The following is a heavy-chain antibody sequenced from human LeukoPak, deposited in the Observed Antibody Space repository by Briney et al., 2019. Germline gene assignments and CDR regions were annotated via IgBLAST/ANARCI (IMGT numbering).Heavy chain of an antibody. CDR3: ARGHRSFRVVIFHGLGYYMDV. V-gene: IGHV4-39*07. J-gene: IGHJ6*03. D-gene: IGHD3-3*01. Sequence: SETLSLTCIVPGGSISSSSYYWAWIRQSPGKGLEWIGTFSSGGSAYYNPSLTSRVSISKDTSDNQFSLRLYSVTAADTAVYYCARGHRSFRVVIFHGLGYYMDVWGKGTTVTVSS. CDR2: FSSGGSA. CDR1: GGSISSSSYY.